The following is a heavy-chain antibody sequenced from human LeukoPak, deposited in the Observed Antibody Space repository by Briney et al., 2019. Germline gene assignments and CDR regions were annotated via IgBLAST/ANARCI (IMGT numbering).Heavy chain of an antibody. CDR2: VIPILGIA. V-gene: IGHV1-69*04. D-gene: IGHD1-26*01. CDR3: AGGRATRRLVDQGTPSRDV. Sequence: SVKVSCRASGGTFSSYAISWVRQAPGQGLEWMGRVIPILGIANYAQKFQGRVTITADKSTSTAYMELSSLRSEDTAVYYCAGGRATRRLVDQGTPSRDVWGQGTTVTVSS. CDR1: GGTFSSYA. J-gene: IGHJ6*02.